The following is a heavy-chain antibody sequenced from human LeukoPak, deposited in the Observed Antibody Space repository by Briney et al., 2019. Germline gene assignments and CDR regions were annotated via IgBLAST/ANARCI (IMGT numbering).Heavy chain of an antibody. J-gene: IGHJ4*01. CDR3: AKGPLHFIHETHYFDY. Sequence: GGSLRLSCAASGFTFSNYGMSWVRQAPGKGLEWVSGVSGSGSRIWYAESVKGRFTISRDNSKNKVYLQMNSLRAEDAAVYYCAKGPLHFIHETHYFDYWGHGTLVTASS. D-gene: IGHD4-11*01. V-gene: IGHV3-23*01. CDR2: VSGSGSRI. CDR1: GFTFSNYG.